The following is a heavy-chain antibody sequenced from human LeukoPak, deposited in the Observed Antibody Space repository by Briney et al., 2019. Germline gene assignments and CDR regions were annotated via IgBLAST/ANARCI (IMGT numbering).Heavy chain of an antibody. CDR2: INGDGRNI. D-gene: IGHD3-22*01. Sequence: GGSLRLSCVASGFTFSSYWMHWVRHDPRKGLVWVSRINGDGRNINYADSVRGRFTISRDNAKNTLYLQMNSLRAEDTAVYYCAREAGYYDSSGWRWGQGTLVTVSS. CDR1: GFTFSSYW. J-gene: IGHJ4*02. CDR3: AREAGYYDSSGWR. V-gene: IGHV3-74*01.